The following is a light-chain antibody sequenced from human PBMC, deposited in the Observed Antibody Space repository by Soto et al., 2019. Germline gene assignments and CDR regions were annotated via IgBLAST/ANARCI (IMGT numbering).Light chain of an antibody. CDR2: KAS. Sequence: DIQMTPSPSILSASVGDRVTITCRASQSISSWLAWYQQKPGKAPNLLIHKASHLESGVPSRFSGSGSGTEFTLTISSLQPGDFATYYCQHYNTYPWTFGQGTKVDIK. CDR3: QHYNTYPWT. J-gene: IGKJ1*01. V-gene: IGKV1-5*03. CDR1: QSISSW.